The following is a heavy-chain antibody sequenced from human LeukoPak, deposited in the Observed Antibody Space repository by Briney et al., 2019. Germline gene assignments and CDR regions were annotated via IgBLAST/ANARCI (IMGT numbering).Heavy chain of an antibody. J-gene: IGHJ4*02. V-gene: IGHV4-61*02. D-gene: IGHD3-3*01. Sequence: SETLSLTCTVSGGSISSGSYYWSWIRQPAGKGLEWIGRIYTSGSTNYNPSLKSRVTISVDTSKNQFSLKLSPVTAADTAVYYCARDSPIDDFWSGSLTFDYWGQGTLVTVSS. CDR3: ARDSPIDDFWSGSLTFDY. CDR1: GGSISSGSYY. CDR2: IYTSGST.